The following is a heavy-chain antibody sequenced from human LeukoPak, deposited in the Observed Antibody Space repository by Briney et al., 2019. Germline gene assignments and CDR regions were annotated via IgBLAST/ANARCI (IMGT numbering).Heavy chain of an antibody. V-gene: IGHV3-21*06. Sequence: GGSLRLSCAASGFTFSSHSMSWVRQAPGKGLEWVSSISSSSSYIYYADSVKGRFTISRDNAKNSLYLQMNSLRAEDTAVYYCARAGITIFGVVTSWGQGTLVTVSS. D-gene: IGHD3-3*01. CDR3: ARAGITIFGVVTS. J-gene: IGHJ5*02. CDR1: GFTFSSHS. CDR2: ISSSSSYI.